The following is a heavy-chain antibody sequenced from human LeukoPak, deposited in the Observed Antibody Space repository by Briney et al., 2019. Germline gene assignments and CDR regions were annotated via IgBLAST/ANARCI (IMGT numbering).Heavy chain of an antibody. V-gene: IGHV1-69*05. J-gene: IGHJ4*02. CDR2: IIPIFGTA. CDR1: GGTFSSYA. Sequence: SVKVSCKASGGTFSSYAISWVRQAPGQGLEWMGGIIPIFGTANYAQKFQGRVTITTDESTSTAYMELSSLRSEDTAVYYCARGYYGSGSSFDYWGQGTLVTVSS. D-gene: IGHD3-10*01. CDR3: ARGYYGSGSSFDY.